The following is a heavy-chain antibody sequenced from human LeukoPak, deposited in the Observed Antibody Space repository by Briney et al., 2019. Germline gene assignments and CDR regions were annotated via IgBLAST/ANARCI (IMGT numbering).Heavy chain of an antibody. V-gene: IGHV3-33*08. CDR3: ARDSYQDYYGRFDP. CDR1: GFTFSSYA. J-gene: IGHJ5*02. CDR2: IWDDGNNK. D-gene: IGHD3-10*01. Sequence: YPGGSLRLSCAASGFTFSSYAMSWVRQAPGKRLEWVAVIWDDGNNKRYANSVNGRFTISRDNSENTLYLQMNGLTAEDTAMYYCARDSYQDYYGRFDPWGQGTLVIVSS.